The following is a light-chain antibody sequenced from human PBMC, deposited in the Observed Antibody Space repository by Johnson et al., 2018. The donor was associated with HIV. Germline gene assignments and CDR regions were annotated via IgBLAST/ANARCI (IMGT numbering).Light chain of an antibody. CDR3: GTWDSSLSAYV. J-gene: IGLJ1*01. CDR1: SSNIENNF. V-gene: IGLV1-51*02. Sequence: QSVLTQPPSVSAAPGQKVTISCSGSSSNIENNFVSWYQQLPGTAPQLLIYENNKRPSGIPDRSLGARSGMVDTLGITGLQIGDEADYYCGTWDSSLSAYVFGTGTKVTVL. CDR2: ENN.